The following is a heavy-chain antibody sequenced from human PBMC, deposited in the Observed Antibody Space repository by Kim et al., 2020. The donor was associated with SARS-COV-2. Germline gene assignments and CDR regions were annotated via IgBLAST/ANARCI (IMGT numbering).Heavy chain of an antibody. Sequence: SETLSLTCAVSGGSINNKNWWSWVRQPPGKGLEWIGEIYHSGSTNYNPSLKRRVTILVDKSKNQCSLKLSTVTAADTAVYYCARTPDYDYGMDVWGQGTTVTVSS. J-gene: IGHJ6*02. CDR1: GGSINNKNW. CDR2: IYHSGST. CDR3: ARTPDYDYGMDV. V-gene: IGHV4-4*02.